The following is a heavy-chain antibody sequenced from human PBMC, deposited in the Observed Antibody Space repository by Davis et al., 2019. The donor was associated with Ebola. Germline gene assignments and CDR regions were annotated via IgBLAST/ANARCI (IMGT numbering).Heavy chain of an antibody. D-gene: IGHD6-13*01. V-gene: IGHV3-13*01. CDR1: GFTFSSSA. CDR3: ARVVGAAAGMFRYGMDV. Sequence: GESLKISCAASGFTFSSSAMTWVRQATGKGLEWVSAIGTAGDTYYPGSVKGRFTISRDSAKNSLYLQMNSLRAEDTAVYYCARVVGAAAGMFRYGMDVWGQGTTVTVSS. J-gene: IGHJ6*02. CDR2: IGTAGDT.